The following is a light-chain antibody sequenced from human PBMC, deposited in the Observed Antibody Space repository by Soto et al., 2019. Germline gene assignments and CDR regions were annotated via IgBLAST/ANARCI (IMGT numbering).Light chain of an antibody. CDR3: QQYNHWWT. CDR2: GTS. J-gene: IGKJ1*01. V-gene: IGKV3-15*01. Sequence: EIVVTQSPATLSVSPGERATLSCRASQSVSTNLAWYQQKPGQAPRLLLYGTSTRATGVPGRFSGSGSGTEFTLTISSLQSEDSAVYYCQQYNHWWTFGQGTKVDIK. CDR1: QSVSTN.